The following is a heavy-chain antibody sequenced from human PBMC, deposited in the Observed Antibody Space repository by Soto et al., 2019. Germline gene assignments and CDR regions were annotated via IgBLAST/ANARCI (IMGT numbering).Heavy chain of an antibody. CDR3: ARVWGGAFDI. CDR1: GGSISSYY. J-gene: IGHJ3*02. Sequence: QVQLQESGPGLVKPSETLSLTCTVSGGSISSYYWSWIRQPPGKGLEWIGYIYYSGSTNYNPSLTSRVTISVDTSKNQFSLNLSSVTAADTAVYYCARVWGGAFDIWGQGTMVTVSS. CDR2: IYYSGST. V-gene: IGHV4-59*01. D-gene: IGHD3-10*01.